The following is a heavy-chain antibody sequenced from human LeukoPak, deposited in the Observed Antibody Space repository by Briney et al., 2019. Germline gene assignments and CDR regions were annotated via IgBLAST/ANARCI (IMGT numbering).Heavy chain of an antibody. Sequence: SSETLSLTCTVSGGSISTYYCSWIRQPPGKGLEWVGYIYYSGSTNYNPSLKSRVTISVDTSKNQFSLKLSSVTAADTAVYYCARLHYDSSSYYYFDYWGQGTLVTVSS. J-gene: IGHJ4*02. CDR3: ARLHYDSSSYYYFDY. CDR1: GGSISTYY. CDR2: IYYSGST. V-gene: IGHV4-59*01. D-gene: IGHD3-22*01.